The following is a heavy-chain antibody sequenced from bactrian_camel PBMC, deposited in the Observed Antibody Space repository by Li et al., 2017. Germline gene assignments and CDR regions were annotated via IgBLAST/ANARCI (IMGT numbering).Heavy chain of an antibody. D-gene: IGHD3*01. Sequence: VQLVESGGGSVQAGGSLRLSCAASGYTYNRNCMAWFRQAPGKEREGVAAIHMRGHLTRYADSVSGRFTLAQDNAQKTLYLQMNNLTPDDSATYYCAAGGRLPTGGSSCSLKDDMNYWGKGTQVTVS. CDR1: GYTYNRNC. CDR2: IHMRGHLT. J-gene: IGHJ7*01. V-gene: IGHV3S1*01.